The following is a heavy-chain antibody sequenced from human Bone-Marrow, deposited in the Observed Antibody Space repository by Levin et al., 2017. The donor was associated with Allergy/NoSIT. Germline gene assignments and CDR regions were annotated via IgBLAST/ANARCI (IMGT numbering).Heavy chain of an antibody. J-gene: IGHJ4*02. CDR2: IKKDGSEK. CDR3: GRVGRGSSTSDY. V-gene: IGHV3-7*01. Sequence: PGGSLRLSCVASGLTLSNHWMSWVRQAPGKGLAWVAHIKKDGSEKYYVDSVKGRFTVSRDNAKNSLYLEMNSLRVDDTGIYYCGRVGRGSSTSDYWGQGTLVTVSS. CDR1: GLTLSNHW. D-gene: IGHD6-13*01.